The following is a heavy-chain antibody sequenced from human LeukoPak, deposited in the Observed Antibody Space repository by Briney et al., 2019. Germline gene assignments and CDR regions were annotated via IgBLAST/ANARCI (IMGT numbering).Heavy chain of an antibody. V-gene: IGHV3-74*01. CDR2: SNSDGSST. J-gene: IGHJ4*02. CDR1: GFTFSSYW. D-gene: IGHD5-18*01. Sequence: TGGSLRLSCAASGFTFSSYWMHWVRQAPGKGLVWVSRSNSDGSSTSYADSVKGRFTISRDNAKNTLYLQMNSLRAEDTAVYYCARGGGGYSYGPLDYWGQGILVTVSS. CDR3: ARGGGGYSYGPLDY.